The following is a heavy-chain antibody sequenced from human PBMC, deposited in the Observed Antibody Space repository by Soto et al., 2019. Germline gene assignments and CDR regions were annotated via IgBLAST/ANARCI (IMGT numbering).Heavy chain of an antibody. Sequence: PSETLSLTCTVSGASISSSNHYWGWIRQPPGKGLEWIGTIYYSGSTYYNSSLESRVTISVDTSKNQFSLKLNSVTAADTAVYYCARSYSTNSKPNWFHPWGQGTLVTVSS. V-gene: IGHV4-39*01. CDR2: IYYSGST. CDR3: ARSYSTNSKPNWFHP. D-gene: IGHD6-13*01. CDR1: GASISSSNHY. J-gene: IGHJ5*02.